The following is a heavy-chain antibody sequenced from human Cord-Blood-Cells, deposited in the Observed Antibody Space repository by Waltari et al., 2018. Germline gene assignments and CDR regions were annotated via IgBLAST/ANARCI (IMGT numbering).Heavy chain of an antibody. Sequence: QVQLQQWGAGLLKPSETLSLTCAVYGGSFSGYYWSWIRQPPGKGLEWIGEINHSGSTHYNPSLKSRVTISVDTAKNQFSLKLSSVTAADTAVYYCARGGGLYYYDSSGFDYWGQGTLVTVSS. CDR1: GGSFSGYY. CDR2: INHSGST. J-gene: IGHJ4*02. CDR3: ARGGGLYYYDSSGFDY. D-gene: IGHD3-22*01. V-gene: IGHV4-34*01.